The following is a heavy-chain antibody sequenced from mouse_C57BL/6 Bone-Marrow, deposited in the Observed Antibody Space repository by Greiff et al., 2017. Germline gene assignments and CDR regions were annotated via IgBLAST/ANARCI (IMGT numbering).Heavy chain of an antibody. CDR2: ISGGGGNT. D-gene: IGHD1-1*01. J-gene: IGHJ1*03. V-gene: IGHV5-9*04. CDR3: SRQVTTVLSTKYFDV. Sequence: EVHLVESGGGLVKPGGSLKLSCAASGFTFSSYTMSWVRQTPEKRLQWVAAISGGGGNTYYPDSVKGRVTISRDNDKNFLDLQTSTLRSDDTSLYYCSRQVTTVLSTKYFDVWGTGTTVTVSS. CDR1: GFTFSSYT.